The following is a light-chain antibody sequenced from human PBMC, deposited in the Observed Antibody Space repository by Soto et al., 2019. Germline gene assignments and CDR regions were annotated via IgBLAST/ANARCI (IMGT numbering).Light chain of an antibody. V-gene: IGKV3-15*01. CDR2: GAS. J-gene: IGKJ4*01. CDR3: QQYNNWAPLT. Sequence: EIVMTQSPATLSVSPGERATLSCRASQSVSGNLAWYQQKPGQAPRLLIYGASTRATGIPARFSGSGSGTEFKLNLSRLQSEDFAVYYCQQYNNWAPLTFGGGTKGEIK. CDR1: QSVSGN.